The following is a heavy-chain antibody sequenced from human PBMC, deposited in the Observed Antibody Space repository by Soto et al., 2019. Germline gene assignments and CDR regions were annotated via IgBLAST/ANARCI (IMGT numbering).Heavy chain of an antibody. CDR1: GFSFRDYD. CDR2: LGAARDP. D-gene: IGHD1-26*01. J-gene: IGHJ6*02. CDR3: ARAYLGRLPRRADYYYAMDV. Sequence: EVQLVESGGGSVQPGESLRLSCAASGFSFRDYDMHWVRQRTGKGLEWVSALGAARDPYYVGSVKGRFSVSRDNAQNSLFLHMNNLRVDDTAVYFCARAYLGRLPRRADYYYAMDVWGRGTTVTVSS. V-gene: IGHV3-13*05.